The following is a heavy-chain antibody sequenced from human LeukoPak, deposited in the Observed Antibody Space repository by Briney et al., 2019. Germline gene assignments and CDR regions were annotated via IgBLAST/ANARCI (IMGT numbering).Heavy chain of an antibody. D-gene: IGHD5-18*01. Sequence: SETLSLTCTVSGGSFSSGSYYWNWIRQPAGKGLEWIGRIYTSENTNYNPNPSLKSRVTISVDTSKNQFSLKLSSVTAADTAVYYCARGQLWLSSYYMDVWGKGTTVTISS. V-gene: IGHV4-61*02. CDR3: ARGQLWLSSYYMDV. J-gene: IGHJ6*03. CDR2: IYTSENT. CDR1: GGSFSSGSYY.